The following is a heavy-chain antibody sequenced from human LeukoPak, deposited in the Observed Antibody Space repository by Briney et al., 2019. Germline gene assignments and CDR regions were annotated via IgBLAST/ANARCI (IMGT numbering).Heavy chain of an antibody. V-gene: IGHV4-34*01. Sequence: PSETLSLTCAVCGGFLSDYPWIWIRQPPGKGLEWIGQIKVGGGTKYNPSLNSRVTMSLDTSKNQFSLKLTSVSAADTAVYYCARGAPGYWGQGTLVTGSS. CDR3: ARGAPGY. J-gene: IGHJ4*02. CDR2: IKVGGGT. CDR1: GGFLSDYP.